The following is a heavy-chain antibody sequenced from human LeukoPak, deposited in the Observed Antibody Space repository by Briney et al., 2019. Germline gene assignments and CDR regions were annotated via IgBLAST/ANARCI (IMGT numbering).Heavy chain of an antibody. V-gene: IGHV3-23*01. CDR1: GFTVSSNY. D-gene: IGHD4/OR15-4a*01. CDR2: IRGSGVTK. J-gene: IGHJ6*03. CDR3: AGCGLQGHCYYYMDV. Sequence: GGSLRLSCAASGFTVSSNYMSWVRQAPGKGLEWVSSIRGSGVTKYYADSVKGRFTISRDNSKNTLYLQMNNLRTEDTAVYYCAGCGLQGHCYYYMDVWGKGTTVTVSS.